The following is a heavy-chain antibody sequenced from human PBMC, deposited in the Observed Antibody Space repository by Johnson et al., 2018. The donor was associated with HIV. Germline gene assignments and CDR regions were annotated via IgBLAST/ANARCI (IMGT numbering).Heavy chain of an antibody. J-gene: IGHJ3*02. V-gene: IGHV3-66*01. Sequence: VQLVESGGGVVQPGRSLRLSCAASGFTVSSYALHWVRQAPGKGLEWVSVIYSGGSPYYADSVKGRFTISRDNSKNTLSLQMNSLRAEDTAVDYCARDPRRTGGVPVAFDIWGQGTMVTVSS. CDR3: ARDPRRTGGVPVAFDI. CDR1: GFTVSSYA. D-gene: IGHD1-1*01. CDR2: IYSGGSP.